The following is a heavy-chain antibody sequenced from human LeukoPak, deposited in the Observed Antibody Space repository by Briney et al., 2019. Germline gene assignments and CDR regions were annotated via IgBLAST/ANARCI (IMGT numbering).Heavy chain of an antibody. J-gene: IGHJ5*02. CDR2: ISSSSSTI. V-gene: IGHV3-48*01. CDR1: GFTFSSYS. Sequence: GGSLRLSCAASGFTFSSYSMNWVRQAPGKGLEWVSYISSSSSTIYYADSVKGRFTIPRDNAKNSLYLQMNSLRAEDTAVYYCARGGSSWYFSARFDPWGQGTLVTVSS. D-gene: IGHD6-13*01. CDR3: ARGGSSWYFSARFDP.